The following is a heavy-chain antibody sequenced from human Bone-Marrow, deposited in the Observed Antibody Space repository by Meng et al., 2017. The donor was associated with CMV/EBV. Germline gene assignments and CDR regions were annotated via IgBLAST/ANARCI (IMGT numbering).Heavy chain of an antibody. J-gene: IGHJ4*02. CDR2: TYYRSKWYN. CDR1: AA. V-gene: IGHV6-1*01. CDR3: ARGGNYYDSSGYYHGGIFDY. D-gene: IGHD3-22*01. Sequence: AAWYGIRQSPSKGREWLGRTYYRSKWYNDYAVSVKSRITINPDTSKNQCSLQLNSVTPEDTAVYYCARGGNYYDSSGYYHGGIFDYWGQGTLVTVSS.